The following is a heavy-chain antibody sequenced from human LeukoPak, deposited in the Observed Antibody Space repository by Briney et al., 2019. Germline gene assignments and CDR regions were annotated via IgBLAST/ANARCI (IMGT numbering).Heavy chain of an antibody. CDR3: AEGLGGGAFDI. Sequence: SETLCLTCAVSGYSISSGYYWGWIRQPPGKGLEWIRSIYHSGSTYYNPSLKSRVTISVDTSKNQFSLRLSSVTAADTAVYYCAEGLGGGAFDIWGQGTMVTVSS. CDR2: IYHSGST. D-gene: IGHD3-16*01. J-gene: IGHJ3*02. V-gene: IGHV4-38-2*01. CDR1: GYSISSGYY.